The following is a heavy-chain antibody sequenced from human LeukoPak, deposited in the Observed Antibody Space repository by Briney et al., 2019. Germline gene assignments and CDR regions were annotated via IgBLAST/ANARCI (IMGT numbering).Heavy chain of an antibody. V-gene: IGHV4-59*08. J-gene: IGHJ3*02. D-gene: IGHD4-17*01. CDR2: IYYSGSA. Sequence: SETLSLTCTVSGGSISGYYWSWIRQPPGEGLEWIGYIYYSGSANYKPSLRSRVIILVDTSKNQFSLKLSSVTAADTAVYYCARGTVTTSMKAFDIWGQGTMVTVSS. CDR3: ARGTVTTSMKAFDI. CDR1: GGSISGYY.